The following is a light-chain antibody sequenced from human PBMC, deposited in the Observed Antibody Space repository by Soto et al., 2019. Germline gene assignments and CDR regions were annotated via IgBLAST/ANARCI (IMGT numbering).Light chain of an antibody. J-gene: IGKJ1*01. CDR2: DAS. CDR3: QQYNSYSGT. CDR1: QGIRND. Sequence: DIQITQSPSSLSASVGDRVTITCRASQGIRNDLGWYQQKPGKAPKLLIYDASSLESGVPSRFSGSGSGTEFTLTISSLQPDDFATYYCQQYNSYSGTFGQGTKVDIK. V-gene: IGKV1-17*01.